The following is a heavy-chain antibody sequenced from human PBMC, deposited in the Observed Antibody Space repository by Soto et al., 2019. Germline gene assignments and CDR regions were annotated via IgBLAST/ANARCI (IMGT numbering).Heavy chain of an antibody. CDR1: GYTFTSYA. D-gene: IGHD4-17*01. CDR2: IDAGNGNT. CDR3: ARALMTTVTTHFDY. Sequence: ASVKVSCKASGYTFTSYAMHWVRQAPGQRLEWMGWIDAGNGNTKYSQKFQGRVTITRDTSASTAYMELSSLRSEDTAVYYCARALMTTVTTHFDYWGQGTLVTVSS. J-gene: IGHJ4*02. V-gene: IGHV1-3*01.